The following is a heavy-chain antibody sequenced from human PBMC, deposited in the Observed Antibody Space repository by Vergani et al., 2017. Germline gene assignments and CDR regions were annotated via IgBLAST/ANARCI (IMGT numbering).Heavy chain of an antibody. J-gene: IGHJ2*01. D-gene: IGHD3-16*01. Sequence: QMQLQESGPGLVKASETLSLTCTVSGDSIIRSSYYWGWIRQPPGKGLEWIGSIYNSGNGDSSSSLKSRVTISADTSKNQFSLRLTSVTAADTAVYYCASGKYYSDSTSHYRGRYFDVWGRGTLVTVPS. CDR1: GDSIIRSSYY. CDR2: IYNSGNG. V-gene: IGHV4-39*01. CDR3: ASGKYYSDSTSHYRGRYFDV.